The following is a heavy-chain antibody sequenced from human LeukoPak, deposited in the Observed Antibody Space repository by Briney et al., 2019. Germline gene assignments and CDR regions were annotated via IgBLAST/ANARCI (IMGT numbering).Heavy chain of an antibody. Sequence: PGGSLRLSCAASGFTFSSYSMNWVRQAPGKGLEWVSYISSSSSTIYHADSVKGRFTISRDNAKNSLYLQMNSLRDEDTAVYYCARTGVDVNIVVVIARDFDYWGQGTLVTVSS. CDR2: ISSSSSTI. CDR3: ARTGVDVNIVVVIARDFDY. V-gene: IGHV3-48*02. CDR1: GFTFSSYS. D-gene: IGHD2-21*01. J-gene: IGHJ4*02.